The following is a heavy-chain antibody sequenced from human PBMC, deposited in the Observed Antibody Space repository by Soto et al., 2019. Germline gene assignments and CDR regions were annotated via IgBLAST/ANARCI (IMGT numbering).Heavy chain of an antibody. J-gene: IGHJ4*02. V-gene: IGHV3-30*18. CDR1: GFTFSHYA. CDR3: GQDGSQNCDD. CDR2: MSSDGSNE. Sequence: QVQLVESGGGVVQPGRSLRLSCAASGFTFSHYAMHWVRQAPGKGLEWVALMSSDGSNEYYADSAKGRCTLPRDNSKNTLSLQRNSLRAQDTAVYCIGQDGSQNCDDAGQRTPVTLAS.